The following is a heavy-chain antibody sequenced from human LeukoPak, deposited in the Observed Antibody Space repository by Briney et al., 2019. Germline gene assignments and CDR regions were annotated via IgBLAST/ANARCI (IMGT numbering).Heavy chain of an antibody. CDR1: GFTFSSYA. J-gene: IGHJ4*02. V-gene: IGHV3-30-3*01. CDR3: ARGLPMGIAAAGTGEDY. Sequence: GRSLRLSCAASGFTFSSYAMHWVRQAPGKGLEWVAVISYDGSNKYYADSVKGRFTISRDNSKNTLYLQMNSLRAEDTAVYYCARGLPMGIAAAGTGEDYWGQGTLVTVSS. D-gene: IGHD6-13*01. CDR2: ISYDGSNK.